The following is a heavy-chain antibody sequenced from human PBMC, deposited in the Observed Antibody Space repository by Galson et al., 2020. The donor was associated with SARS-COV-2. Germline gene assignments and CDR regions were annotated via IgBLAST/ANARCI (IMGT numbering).Heavy chain of an antibody. CDR2: IHPSDSDA. Sequence: HGESLKISCKGSGYSFTSYWIGWVRQMPGKGLEWMGIIHPSDSDARYGPSFEGQVTFSADKSITTAYLQWNSLKASDSAMYFCAGGSYNDSPFDYWGQGTLVTVSS. V-gene: IGHV5-51*01. D-gene: IGHD1-1*01. J-gene: IGHJ4*02. CDR3: AGGSYNDSPFDY. CDR1: GYSFTSYW.